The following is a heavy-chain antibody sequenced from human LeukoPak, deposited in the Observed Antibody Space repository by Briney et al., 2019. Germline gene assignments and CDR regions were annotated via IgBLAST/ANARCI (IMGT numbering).Heavy chain of an antibody. CDR2: IYSSGST. J-gene: IGHJ4*02. Sequence: SETLSLTCTVSGGSVSSGSYYWSWIRQPPGKGLDWIGYIYSSGSTNYNPSLKSRVTISVDTSKNQFSLKLSSVTAADTAVYYYARDRYYKGFGYYFDYWGQGTLVTVSS. D-gene: IGHD3-22*01. V-gene: IGHV4-61*01. CDR3: ARDRYYKGFGYYFDY. CDR1: GGSVSSGSYY.